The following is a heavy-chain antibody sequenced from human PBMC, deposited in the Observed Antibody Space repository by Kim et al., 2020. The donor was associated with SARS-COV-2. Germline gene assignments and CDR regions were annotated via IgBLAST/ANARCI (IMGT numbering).Heavy chain of an antibody. CDR3: AKDGARQQLGD. CDR2: T. D-gene: IGHD6-13*01. V-gene: IGHV3-43D*03. J-gene: IGHJ4*02. Sequence: TYHADSVKGRFTISRDNSKNSLYLQMNSLRAEDTALYYCAKDGARQQLGDWGQGTLVTVSS.